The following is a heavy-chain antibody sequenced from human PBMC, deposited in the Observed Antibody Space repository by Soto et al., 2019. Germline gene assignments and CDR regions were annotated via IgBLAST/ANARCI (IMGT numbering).Heavy chain of an antibody. CDR3: ATLTKYYYDSSALDY. CDR1: GGTFSSYA. CDR2: IIPIFGTA. D-gene: IGHD3-22*01. Sequence: SVKVSCKASGGTFSSYAISWVRQAPGQGLEWMGGIIPIFGTANYAQKFQGRVTITADESTSTAYMELSSLRSEDTAVYYCATLTKYYYDSSALDYWGQGTLVTVSS. V-gene: IGHV1-69*13. J-gene: IGHJ4*02.